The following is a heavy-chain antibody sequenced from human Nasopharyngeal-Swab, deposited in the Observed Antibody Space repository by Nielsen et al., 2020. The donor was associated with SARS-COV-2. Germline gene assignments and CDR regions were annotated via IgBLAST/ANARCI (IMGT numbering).Heavy chain of an antibody. D-gene: IGHD3-22*01. V-gene: IGHV3-74*01. CDR2: INSDGSST. CDR1: GFTFDDYA. Sequence: GESLKISCAASGFTFDDYAMHWVRQAPGKGLVWVSRINSDGSSTSYADSVKGRFTISRDNAKNTLYLQMNSLRAEDTAVYYCARGAVMSDSSEYYYYYYGMDVWGQGTTVTVSS. J-gene: IGHJ6*02. CDR3: ARGAVMSDSSEYYYYYYGMDV.